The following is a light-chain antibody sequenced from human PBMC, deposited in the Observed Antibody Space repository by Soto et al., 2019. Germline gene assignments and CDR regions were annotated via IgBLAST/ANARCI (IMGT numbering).Light chain of an antibody. V-gene: IGKV1-5*01. J-gene: IGKJ1*01. CDR2: DAS. Sequence: DIQMTQSPSTLSTSVGDRVTITCRASQSISRWLAWHQQKPGKAPKLLIYDASSLESGVPSRFSGSGSGTEFTLTISSLQPDDFATYYCQQYKSYPWTFGQGTNVEIK. CDR3: QQYKSYPWT. CDR1: QSISRW.